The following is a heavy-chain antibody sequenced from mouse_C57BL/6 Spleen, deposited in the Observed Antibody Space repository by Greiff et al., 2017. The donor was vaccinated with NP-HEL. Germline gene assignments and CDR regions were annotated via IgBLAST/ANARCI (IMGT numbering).Heavy chain of an antibody. V-gene: IGHV1-69*01. CDR2: IDPSDSYT. J-gene: IGHJ2*01. CDR1: GYTFTSYW. Sequence: VQLQQPGAELVMPGASVKLSCKASGYTFTSYWMHWVKQRPGQGLEWIGEIDPSDSYTNYNQKFKGKSTLTVDKSSITAYMQLSSLTSEDSAVYYSARGPGSLFDYWGQGTTLTVSS. CDR3: ARGPGSLFDY. D-gene: IGHD4-1*01.